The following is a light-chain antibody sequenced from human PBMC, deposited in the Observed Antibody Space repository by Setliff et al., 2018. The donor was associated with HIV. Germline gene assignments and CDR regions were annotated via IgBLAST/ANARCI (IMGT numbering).Light chain of an antibody. CDR3: SAYSTLFIYI. CDR1: NSDVGAYNY. J-gene: IGLJ1*01. CDR2: EVS. V-gene: IGLV2-14*01. Sequence: GSPGQSITISCTGTNSDVGAYNYVSWYQQHPGKAPKLVIYEVSNRPSGVSNRFSGSKSGNTASLTISGLQAEDEADYYCSAYSTLFIYIFGTGTKVTVL.